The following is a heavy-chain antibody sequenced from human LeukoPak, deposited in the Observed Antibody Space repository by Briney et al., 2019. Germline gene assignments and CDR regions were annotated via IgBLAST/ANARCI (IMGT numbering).Heavy chain of an antibody. D-gene: IGHD3-22*01. CDR3: ARAPYYYDSSGYYPLIFDY. CDR2: IYHSGST. V-gene: IGHV4-38-2*02. J-gene: IGHJ4*02. CDR1: GYSISSGYY. Sequence: SETLSLTCTVSGYSISSGYYWGWIRQPPGKGLEWIGSIYHSGSTYYNPSLKSRVTISVDTSKNQFSLKLSSVTAADTAVYYCARAPYYYDSSGYYPLIFDYWGQGTLVTVSS.